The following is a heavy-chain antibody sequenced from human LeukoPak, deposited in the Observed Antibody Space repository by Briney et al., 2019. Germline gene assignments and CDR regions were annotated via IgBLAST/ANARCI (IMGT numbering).Heavy chain of an antibody. J-gene: IGHJ4*02. V-gene: IGHV1-2*02. D-gene: IGHD2-15*01. CDR1: GYTFTGYY. CDR3: ARVNCSGGSCYFDY. Sequence: GASVKVSCKASGYTFTGYYMHWVRQAPGQGLEWMGWINPNSGGTNYAQKFQGRVTMTRDTSISTAYMELSRLRSDDTAVYYCARVNCSGGSCYFDYWGQGTLVTASS. CDR2: INPNSGGT.